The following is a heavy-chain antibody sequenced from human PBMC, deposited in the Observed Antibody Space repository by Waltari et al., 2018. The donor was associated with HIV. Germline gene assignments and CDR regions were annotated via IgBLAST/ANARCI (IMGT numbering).Heavy chain of an antibody. Sequence: QVQLVQSGAEVKKPGASVKVSCTASGYTFTGYYMNWVRQAPGQGLEWMGRINPNSGGTNYAQQFQGRVTMTRDTSISTAYMELSRLRSDDTAVYYCAREGARMTTMIYYYYGMDVWGQGTTVTVSS. CDR2: INPNSGGT. CDR3: AREGARMTTMIYYYYGMDV. CDR1: GYTFTGYY. D-gene: IGHD4-4*01. J-gene: IGHJ6*02. V-gene: IGHV1-2*06.